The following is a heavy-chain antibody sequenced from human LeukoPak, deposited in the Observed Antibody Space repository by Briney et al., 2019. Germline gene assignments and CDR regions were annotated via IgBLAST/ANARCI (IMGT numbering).Heavy chain of an antibody. CDR2: IWYDGSNK. CDR3: ARDEERYFGMDV. V-gene: IGHV3-33*01. Sequence: GGSLRLSCAASGFTFRRFGMNWVRQAPGKGLEWVAIIWYDGSNKYYADSMKGRFTISRDNSKNTVYLEMNNLRAEDTAVYYCARDEERYFGMDVWGQGTTVSVSS. CDR1: GFTFRRFG. J-gene: IGHJ6*02.